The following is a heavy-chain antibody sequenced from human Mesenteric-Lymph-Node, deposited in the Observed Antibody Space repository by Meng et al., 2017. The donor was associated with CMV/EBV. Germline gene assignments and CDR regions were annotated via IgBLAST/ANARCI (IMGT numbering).Heavy chain of an antibody. V-gene: IGHV4-39*07. Sequence: SGGSISSVVYYWGWIRQPPGKGLEWIGSIYYSGNTYYNPPLKSRVTITIDTSKNQFSLKLTSVTAADTAVYYCAITKWPAGSSSWNPWGQGSLVTVSS. D-gene: IGHD6-13*01. J-gene: IGHJ5*02. CDR1: GGSISSVVYY. CDR2: IYYSGNT. CDR3: AITKWPAGSSSWNP.